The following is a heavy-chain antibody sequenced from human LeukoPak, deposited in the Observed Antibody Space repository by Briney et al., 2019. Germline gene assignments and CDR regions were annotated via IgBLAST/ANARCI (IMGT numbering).Heavy chain of an antibody. Sequence: GGTLRLSCAASGFTFSNYGMSWVRQAPGKGLEWVSAVSGSGVTTYYADSVKGRFTISRDNSKHTLYLQMNSLRAEDTAVYYCSKWKAIVLVPAARSPIDYWGQGTLVTVSS. V-gene: IGHV3-23*01. CDR1: GFTFSNYG. CDR2: VSGSGVTT. D-gene: IGHD2-2*01. J-gene: IGHJ4*02. CDR3: SKWKAIVLVPAARSPIDY.